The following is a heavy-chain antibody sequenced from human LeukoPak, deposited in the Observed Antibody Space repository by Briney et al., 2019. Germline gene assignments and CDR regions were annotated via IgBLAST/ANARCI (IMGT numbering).Heavy chain of an antibody. D-gene: IGHD4-17*01. CDR2: IYYSGST. CDR1: GGSISSSSYY. Sequence: SETLSLTCTVSGGSISSSSYYWGWIRQPPGKGLEWIGSIYYSGSTYYNPSLKSRVTISVDTSKNQFSLKLSSVTAADTAVYYCARGQYYGDITFPLHYWGQGTLVTVSS. V-gene: IGHV4-39*07. CDR3: ARGQYYGDITFPLHY. J-gene: IGHJ4*02.